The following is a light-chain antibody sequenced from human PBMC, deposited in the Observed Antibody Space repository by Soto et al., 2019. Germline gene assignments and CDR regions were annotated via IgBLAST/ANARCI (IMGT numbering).Light chain of an antibody. V-gene: IGLV1-44*01. Sequence: QSVLTQPPSTSGTPGQRVTISCSGSSSNIGSNPVQWYLQLPGTAPKLLVYRDNQRPSGVPDRFSGSKSGTSASLAISGLHAEDEADYHCSTCDGNLYGPVFGGGTKLTVL. CDR1: SSNIGSNP. J-gene: IGLJ3*02. CDR3: STCDGNLYGPV. CDR2: RDN.